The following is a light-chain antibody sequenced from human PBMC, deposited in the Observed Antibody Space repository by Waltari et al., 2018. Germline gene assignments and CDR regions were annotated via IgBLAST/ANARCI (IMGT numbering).Light chain of an antibody. CDR1: SSDVGGYDH. CDR2: DVS. CDR3: SSYASSNPVL. J-gene: IGLJ2*01. Sequence: QSALTQPASVSGSPGQSITISCTGTSSDVGGYDHVSWYRQHPGKAPKLMIYDVSNRPSGVSNRFSGSKSGNTASLTISGLQADDESDYYCSSYASSNPVLFGGGTRLTVL. V-gene: IGLV2-14*03.